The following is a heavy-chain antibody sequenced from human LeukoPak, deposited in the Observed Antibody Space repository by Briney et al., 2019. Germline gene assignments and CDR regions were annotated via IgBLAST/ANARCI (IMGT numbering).Heavy chain of an antibody. CDR3: ARDLGGYPYYYMDV. Sequence: SETLSLTCTVSGGSISSYYWGWIRQPAGKGLEWIGRIYTSGGTNYNPSLKSRVTISVDKSRKQFSLQLSSVTAADTAVYYCARDLGGYPYYYMDVWGKGTTVTVSS. CDR1: GGSISSYY. CDR2: IYTSGGT. D-gene: IGHD1-1*01. V-gene: IGHV4-4*07. J-gene: IGHJ6*03.